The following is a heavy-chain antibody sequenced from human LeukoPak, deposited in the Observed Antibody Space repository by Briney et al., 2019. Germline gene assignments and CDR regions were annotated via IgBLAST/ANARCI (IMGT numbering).Heavy chain of an antibody. V-gene: IGHV1-18*01. D-gene: IGHD1-26*01. CDR1: GYTFNSYG. CDR2: ISAYNGHT. Sequence: ASVKVSCKASGYTFNSYGISWVRQAPGQGLEWMGWISAYNGHTNYAQKFQGRVTMTTDTSTSTAYMDLRRLRSDDTAVYYCARFLPQKWELRGNWFDPWGQGTLVTVSS. CDR3: ARFLPQKWELRGNWFDP. J-gene: IGHJ5*02.